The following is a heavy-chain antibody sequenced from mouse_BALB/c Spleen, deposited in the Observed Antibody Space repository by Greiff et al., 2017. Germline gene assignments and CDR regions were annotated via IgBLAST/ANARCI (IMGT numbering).Heavy chain of an antibody. J-gene: IGHJ2*01. V-gene: IGHV5-12-2*01. CDR3: ARQGDYYGSSYGYFDY. Sequence: DVKLQESGRGLVQPGGSLKLSCAASGFTFSSYTMSWVRQTPEKRLEWVAYISNGGGSTYYPDTVKGRFTISRDNAKNTLYLQMSSLKSEDTAMYYCARQGDYYGSSYGYFDYWGQGTTLTVSS. CDR1: GFTFSSYT. D-gene: IGHD1-1*01. CDR2: ISNGGGST.